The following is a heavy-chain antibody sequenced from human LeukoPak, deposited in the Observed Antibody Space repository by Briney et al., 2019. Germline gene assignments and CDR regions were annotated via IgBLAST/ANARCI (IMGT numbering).Heavy chain of an antibody. CDR2: ITSRSGTM. Sequence: GGSLRLSCAASGFTFGSYSMNWVRQAPGKGLEWVAYITSRSGTMFYADSVKGRFTISRDNAKNSLYLQMNSLRAEDTALYYCAKLARQWLDGGPFDYWGQGILVTVSS. V-gene: IGHV3-48*04. CDR1: GFTFGSYS. D-gene: IGHD6-19*01. CDR3: AKLARQWLDGGPFDY. J-gene: IGHJ4*02.